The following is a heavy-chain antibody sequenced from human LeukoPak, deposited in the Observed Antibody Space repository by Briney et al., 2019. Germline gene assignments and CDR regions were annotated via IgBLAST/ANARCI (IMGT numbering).Heavy chain of an antibody. CDR2: INHSGST. V-gene: IGHV4-34*01. Sequence: ASETLSLTCAVYGGSFSGYYWSWIRQPPGKGLEWIGEINHSGSTNYNPSLKSRVTISVDTSKNQFSLKLSSVTAADTAVYYCARGTSDCWGQGTLVTVSS. CDR3: ARGTSDC. CDR1: GGSFSGYY. J-gene: IGHJ4*02.